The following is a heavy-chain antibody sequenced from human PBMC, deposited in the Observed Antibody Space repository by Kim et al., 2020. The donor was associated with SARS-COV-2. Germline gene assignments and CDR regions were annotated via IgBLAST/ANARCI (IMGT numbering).Heavy chain of an antibody. CDR1: GGSFSGYY. D-gene: IGHD6-13*01. V-gene: IGHV4-34*01. Sequence: SETLSLTCAVYGGSFSGYYWSWIRQPPGKGLEWIGEINHSGSTNYNPSLKSRVTISVDTSKNQFSLKLSSVTAADTAVYYCARGLRSRQQLNYWGQGTLV. CDR2: INHSGST. CDR3: ARGLRSRQQLNY. J-gene: IGHJ4*02.